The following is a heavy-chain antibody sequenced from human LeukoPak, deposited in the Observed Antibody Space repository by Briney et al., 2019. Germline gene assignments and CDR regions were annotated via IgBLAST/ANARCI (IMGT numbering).Heavy chain of an antibody. J-gene: IGHJ4*02. V-gene: IGHV4-59*01. CDR3: ARVGGDFDCAGLEYYFDY. CDR1: GGSISNYY. D-gene: IGHD3-9*01. Sequence: SETLSLTCTVSGGSISNYYWNWIRQPPGKGLELIGYIYYSGTTNYNPSLKSRVSMSVDTSKNQFSLKLSSVTAADTAVYYCARVGGDFDCAGLEYYFDYWGQGTLVTVSS. CDR2: IYYSGTT.